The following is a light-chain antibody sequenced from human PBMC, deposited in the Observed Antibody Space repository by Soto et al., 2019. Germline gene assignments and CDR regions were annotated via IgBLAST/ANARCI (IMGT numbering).Light chain of an antibody. Sequence: EIVMTQSAATLSVSPGERATLSFRASQSVSSNLAWYQQKPGQAPRLLIYDASTRATGIPDRFSGGGSGTEFTLTISSLQSEDFVVYYCQQYNSWPPITLGQGTRLETK. V-gene: IGKV3-15*01. J-gene: IGKJ5*01. CDR1: QSVSSN. CDR2: DAS. CDR3: QQYNSWPPIT.